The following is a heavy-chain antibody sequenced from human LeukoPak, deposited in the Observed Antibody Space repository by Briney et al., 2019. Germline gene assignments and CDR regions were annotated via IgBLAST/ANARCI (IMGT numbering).Heavy chain of an antibody. D-gene: IGHD1-14*01. Sequence: GGSLRLPCAASGFTFSSYGMHWVRQAPGKGLEWVAVIWYDGSNKYYADSVKGRFTISRDNSKNTLYLQMNSLRAEDTAVYYCARAGPYDAFDIWGQGTMVTVSS. CDR3: ARAGPYDAFDI. CDR1: GFTFSSYG. CDR2: IWYDGSNK. V-gene: IGHV3-33*01. J-gene: IGHJ3*02.